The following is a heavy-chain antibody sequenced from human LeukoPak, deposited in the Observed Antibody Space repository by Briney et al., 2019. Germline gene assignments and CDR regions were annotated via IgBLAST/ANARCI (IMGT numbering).Heavy chain of an antibody. CDR2: ISAYNGNT. CDR3: ARGSGSYLRHDAFDI. J-gene: IGHJ3*02. Sequence: ASVKVSCKASGYTFTSYGISWVRQAPGQGLEWMGWISAYNGNTNYAQKLQGRVTMTTDTSTSTAYMELRSLRSHDTAVYYCARGSGSYLRHDAFDIWGQGTMVTVSS. V-gene: IGHV1-18*01. CDR1: GYTFTSYG. D-gene: IGHD1-26*01.